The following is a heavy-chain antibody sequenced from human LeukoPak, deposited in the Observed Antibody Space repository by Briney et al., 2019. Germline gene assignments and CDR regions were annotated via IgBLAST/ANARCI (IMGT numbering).Heavy chain of an antibody. V-gene: IGHV3-30*02. CDR2: IRYDGNNK. Sequence: PGGSLRLSCAASGFTFSSYGMHWVRQAPGKGLEWVAFIRYDGNNKYYADSVKGRFTISRDNSKNTLFLQMNSLRPEDTAVYYCAKVRESYSSSLYYLDYWGQGTLVAVPS. D-gene: IGHD6-6*01. CDR1: GFTFSSYG. CDR3: AKVRESYSSSLYYLDY. J-gene: IGHJ4*02.